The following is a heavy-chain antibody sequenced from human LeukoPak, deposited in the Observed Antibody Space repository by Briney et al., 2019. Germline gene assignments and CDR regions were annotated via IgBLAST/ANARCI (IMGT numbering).Heavy chain of an antibody. Sequence: GGSLRLSCAASGFSFNTYAMSWVRQAPGKGLEWVSAISNTGGSTYYADSVKGRFTISRDKSKNTLSLQMNSLRAEDPAVYYCAQQVGYCSSGSCYFTYWGQGTLVTVSS. CDR3: AQQVGYCSSGSCYFTY. CDR1: GFSFNTYA. CDR2: ISNTGGST. D-gene: IGHD2-15*01. J-gene: IGHJ1*01. V-gene: IGHV3-23*01.